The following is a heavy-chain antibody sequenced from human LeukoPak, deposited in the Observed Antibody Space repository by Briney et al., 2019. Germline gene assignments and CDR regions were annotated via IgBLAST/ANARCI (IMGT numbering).Heavy chain of an antibody. CDR2: ISYDGSNK. CDR3: AKSWTSKYCSGGSCYHSPFDY. CDR1: GFTFSSYG. D-gene: IGHD2-15*01. J-gene: IGHJ4*02. Sequence: QPGRSLRLSCAASGFTFSSYGMHWVRQVPGKGLEWVAVISYDGSNKYYADSVKGRFTISRDNSKNTLYLQMNSLRAEDTAVYYCAKSWTSKYCSGGSCYHSPFDYWGQGTLVTVSS. V-gene: IGHV3-30*18.